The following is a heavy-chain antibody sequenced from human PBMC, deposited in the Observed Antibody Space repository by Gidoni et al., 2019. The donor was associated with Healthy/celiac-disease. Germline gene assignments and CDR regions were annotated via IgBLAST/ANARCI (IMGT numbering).Heavy chain of an antibody. V-gene: IGHV4-61*02. CDR1: GGSISSGSYY. D-gene: IGHD3-22*01. CDR2: IYTSGST. J-gene: IGHJ2*01. Sequence: QVPLQESGPGLVKPSQTLSLTCTVSGGSISSGSYYWSWLRQPAGKGLEWIGRIYTSGSTNYNPSLKSRVTMSVDTSKNQCSLKLSSVTAADTAVYYCAREGGSYYDSSGYYYVYWYFDLWGRGTLVTVSS. CDR3: AREGGSYYDSSGYYYVYWYFDL.